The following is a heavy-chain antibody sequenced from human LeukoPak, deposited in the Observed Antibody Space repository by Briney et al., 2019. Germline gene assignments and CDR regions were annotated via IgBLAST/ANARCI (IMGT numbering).Heavy chain of an antibody. CDR1: GDSFSSHY. CDR3: ARDLATVTKGFDI. CDR2: ISYIGTT. J-gene: IGHJ3*02. Sequence: KSSETLSLTCAVSGDSFSSHYWTWIRQPPGRGLEWIGYISYIGTTNYNPSLKSRVTISIDTSKNQFSLKLSSVTTADTAVYYCARDLATVTKGFDIWGLGTMVSVSS. V-gene: IGHV4-59*11. D-gene: IGHD4-17*01.